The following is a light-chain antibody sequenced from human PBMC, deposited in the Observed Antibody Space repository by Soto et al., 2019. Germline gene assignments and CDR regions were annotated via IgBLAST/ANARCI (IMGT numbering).Light chain of an antibody. J-gene: IGLJ1*01. V-gene: IGLV2-14*01. CDR3: SSYTSNSTPFV. CDR2: DVS. Sequence: QSVLTQPASVSGSPGQSITISCTGTSSDVGGYNYVSWYQQHPGKAPKLMIYDVSNRPSGVSNRFSGSKSGNTASLTISGLQAEDEADYYCSSYTSNSTPFVFGTGTKVTFL. CDR1: SSDVGGYNY.